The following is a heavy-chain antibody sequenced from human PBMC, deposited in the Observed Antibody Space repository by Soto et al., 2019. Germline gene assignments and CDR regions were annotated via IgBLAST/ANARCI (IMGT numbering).Heavy chain of an antibody. CDR3: ARARDGYNYGAFDI. CDR1: GFTISSYT. V-gene: IGHV3-21*01. J-gene: IGHJ3*02. D-gene: IGHD5-12*01. Sequence: GGSLRLSCAASGFTISSYTMTWVRQAPGKGLEWVSSISSSSSYIYYADSVKGRFTISRDNAKNSLYLQMNSLRAEDTAVYYCARARDGYNYGAFDIWGQGTMVTVSS. CDR2: ISSSSSYI.